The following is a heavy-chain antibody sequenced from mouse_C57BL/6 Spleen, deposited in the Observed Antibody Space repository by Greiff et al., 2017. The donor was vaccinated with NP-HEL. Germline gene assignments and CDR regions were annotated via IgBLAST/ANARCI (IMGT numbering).Heavy chain of an antibody. Sequence: DVKLVESGGGLVQSGRSLRLSCATSGFTFSDFYMEWVRQAPGKGLEWIAASRNKANDYTTEYSATVKGRFIVSRDTSQSILYLQMNALSAEDTAIYYCARDWPGAFAYWGQGTLVTVSA. CDR2: SRNKANDYTT. J-gene: IGHJ3*01. D-gene: IGHD4-1*01. CDR3: ARDWPGAFAY. V-gene: IGHV7-1*01. CDR1: GFTFSDFY.